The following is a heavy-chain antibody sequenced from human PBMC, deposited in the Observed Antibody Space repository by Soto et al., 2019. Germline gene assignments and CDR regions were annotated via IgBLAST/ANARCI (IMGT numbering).Heavy chain of an antibody. V-gene: IGHV3-9*01. D-gene: IGHD4-17*01. CDR3: AKVIRSYDAFDI. Sequence: GGSLRLSCAASGFTFDDYAMHWVRQAPGKGLEWVSGISWNSGSIGYADSVKGRFTISRDNAKNSLYLQMNSLRAEDTALYYCAKVIRSYDAFDIWGQGTMVTVSS. J-gene: IGHJ3*02. CDR1: GFTFDDYA. CDR2: ISWNSGSI.